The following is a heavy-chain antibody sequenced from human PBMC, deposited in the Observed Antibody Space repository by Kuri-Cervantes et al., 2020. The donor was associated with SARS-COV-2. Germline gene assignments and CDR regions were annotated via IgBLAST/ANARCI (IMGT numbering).Heavy chain of an antibody. J-gene: IGHJ4*02. CDR3: ARGGPITIFGVVTKRFDY. D-gene: IGHD3-3*01. CDR1: GYTFTGYY. Sequence: ASVKVSCKASGYTFTGYYMHWVRQAPGQGLEWMGWINPNSGGTNYAQKFQGRVTVTRDTSISTAYMEPSRLRSDDTAVYYCARGGPITIFGVVTKRFDYWGQGNLVTVSS. CDR2: INPNSGGT. V-gene: IGHV1-2*02.